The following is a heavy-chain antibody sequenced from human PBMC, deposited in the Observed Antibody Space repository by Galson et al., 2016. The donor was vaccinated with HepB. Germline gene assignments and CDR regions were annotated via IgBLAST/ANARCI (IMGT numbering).Heavy chain of an antibody. V-gene: IGHV1-3*01. D-gene: IGHD3-16*01. Sequence: SVKVSCKASGYTFTSYAMHWVRQAPGQRLEWMGWINAGNGNTKYSQKFQDRVTITRDTSASTAYMEVSSLRSEDTAVYYCARERNEDDDSYYFDKWGQGTLVTVSS. CDR3: ARERNEDDDSYYFDK. CDR1: GYTFTSYA. J-gene: IGHJ4*02. CDR2: INAGNGNT.